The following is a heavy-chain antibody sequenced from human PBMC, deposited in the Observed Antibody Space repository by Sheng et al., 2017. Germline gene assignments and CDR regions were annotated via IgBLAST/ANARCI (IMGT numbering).Heavy chain of an antibody. D-gene: IGHD1-26*01. Sequence: QVQLVQSGAEVKKPGSSVKVSCKASGGTFSSHAISWVRQAAGQGLEWMGWMNPNSDDTGYAQKFQGRVTFSRNTSIGTAYMDLSNLRSEDTAIYYCARDYSGTYQFDSWGQGTLVTVSS. CDR2: MNPNSDDT. V-gene: IGHV1-8*03. J-gene: IGHJ4*02. CDR1: GGTFSSHA. CDR3: ARDYSGTYQFDS.